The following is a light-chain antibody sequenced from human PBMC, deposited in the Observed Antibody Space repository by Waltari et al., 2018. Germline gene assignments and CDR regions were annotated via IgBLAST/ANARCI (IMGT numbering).Light chain of an antibody. J-gene: IGKJ2*01. CDR2: EAS. Sequence: EIVLTQSPATLSLSPGERATLSCRASQSVSSYLAWYQQKPGRAPRLLIYEASNRATAIPARFSGSGSGTDFTLTISSLGPEEFAVYYCQQRSNWPQYTFGQGTKLEIK. CDR1: QSVSSY. CDR3: QQRSNWPQYT. V-gene: IGKV3-11*01.